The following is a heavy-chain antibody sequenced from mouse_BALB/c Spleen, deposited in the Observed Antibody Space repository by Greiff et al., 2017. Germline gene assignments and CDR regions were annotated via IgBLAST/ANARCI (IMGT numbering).Heavy chain of an antibody. Sequence: VMLVESGPGLVAPSQSLSITCTVSGFSLTGYGVNWVRQPPGKGLEWLGMIWGDGSTDYNSALKSRLSISKDNSKSQVFLKMNSLQTDDTARYYCARDQDYGTYYYAMDYWGQGTSVTVSS. D-gene: IGHD1-1*01. J-gene: IGHJ4*01. CDR2: IWGDGST. V-gene: IGHV2-6-7*01. CDR1: GFSLTGYG. CDR3: ARDQDYGTYYYAMDY.